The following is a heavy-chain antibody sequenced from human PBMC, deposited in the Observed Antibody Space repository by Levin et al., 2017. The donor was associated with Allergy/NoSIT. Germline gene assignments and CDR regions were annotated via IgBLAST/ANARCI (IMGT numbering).Heavy chain of an antibody. Sequence: GESLKISCVVSGFTFSSYAMSWIRQTPDKGLEWISIISGNSRTIYYADSVRGRFTISRDNSKNTLSLQMNSLSAQDTALYYCVSYRDGPYIHIAYWGQGTLVTVSS. CDR1: GFTFSSYA. D-gene: IGHD3-16*02. J-gene: IGHJ4*02. CDR3: VSYRDGPYIHIAY. CDR2: ISGNSRTI. V-gene: IGHV3-23*01.